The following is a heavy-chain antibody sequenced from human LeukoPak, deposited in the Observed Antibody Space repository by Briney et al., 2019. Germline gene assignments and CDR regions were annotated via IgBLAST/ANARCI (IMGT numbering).Heavy chain of an antibody. CDR2: IYHSGST. Sequence: PSETLFLTCAVYGGSFSGYYWSWIRQPPGKGLEWIGYIYHSGSTYYNPSLKSRVTISVDRSKNQFSLKLSSVTAADTAVYYCARAFGYEYYYYGMDVWGQGTTVTVSS. CDR3: ARAFGYEYYYYGMDV. CDR1: GGSFSGYY. V-gene: IGHV4-30-2*01. D-gene: IGHD5-12*01. J-gene: IGHJ6*02.